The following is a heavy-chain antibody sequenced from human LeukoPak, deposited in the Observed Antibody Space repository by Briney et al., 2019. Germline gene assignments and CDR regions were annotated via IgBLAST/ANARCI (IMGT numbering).Heavy chain of an antibody. J-gene: IGHJ4*02. CDR3: AKFGTAGPHFDY. Sequence: GESLKISCAASGFTFSSYAMSWVRQAPGKGLEWVSAISGSGGSTYYADSVKGRFTISRDNSKNTLYLQMNSLRAEDTAVYYCAKFGTAGPHFDYWGQGTLVTVSS. CDR2: ISGSGGST. CDR1: GFTFSSYA. V-gene: IGHV3-23*01. D-gene: IGHD6-13*01.